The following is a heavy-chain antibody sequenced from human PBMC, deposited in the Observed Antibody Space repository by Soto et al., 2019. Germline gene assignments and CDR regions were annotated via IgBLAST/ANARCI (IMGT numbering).Heavy chain of an antibody. CDR3: AREGSSRSYYYDY. CDR2: IRSSGNTI. V-gene: IGHV3-48*01. CDR1: GFTFSSYW. D-gene: IGHD6-13*01. Sequence: GGSLRLSCAASGFTFSSYWMYWFRQAPGKGLEWVSYIRSSGNTIYYADSVRGRFTISRDSAENSLYLQMNSLRVEDTAVYYCAREGSSRSYYYDYWGQGTLVTVSS. J-gene: IGHJ4*02.